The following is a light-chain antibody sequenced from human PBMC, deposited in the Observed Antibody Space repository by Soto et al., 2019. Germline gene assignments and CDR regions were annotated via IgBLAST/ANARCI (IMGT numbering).Light chain of an antibody. CDR2: EVS. V-gene: IGLV2-14*01. CDR1: SSDIGNYDF. CDR3: SSYTTSTSFIL. J-gene: IGLJ2*01. Sequence: QSVLTQPASVSGSPGQSITISCTGTSSDIGNYDFVSWYQQVPGTAPKAMIYEVSSRPSGVSNRFSGSKSGNTASLTIPGLQAEDEAYYYCSSYTTSTSFILFGGGTTLTVL.